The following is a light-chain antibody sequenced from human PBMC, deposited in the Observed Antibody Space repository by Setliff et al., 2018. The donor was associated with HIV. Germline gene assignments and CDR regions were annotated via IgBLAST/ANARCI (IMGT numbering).Light chain of an antibody. CDR2: EVD. J-gene: IGLJ2*01. Sequence: QSVLTQPASVSGSPGQSITISCTGTSSDVGGYNFVSWYQLHPGKAPKLMIYEVDNRPSGVSNRFSGSKSGNTASLTISGLQAEDEGDYYCCSYAGANTFVFGGGTKVTVL. CDR3: CSYAGANTFV. V-gene: IGLV2-23*02. CDR1: SSDVGGYNF.